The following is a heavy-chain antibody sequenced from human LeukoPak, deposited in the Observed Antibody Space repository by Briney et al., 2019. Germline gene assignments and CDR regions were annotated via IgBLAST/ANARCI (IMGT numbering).Heavy chain of an antibody. CDR2: IYYSGST. CDR1: GGSISSGGYY. J-gene: IGHJ4*02. V-gene: IGHV4-31*03. D-gene: IGHD1-7*01. CDR3: AREDWNYGRYFDY. Sequence: SETLSLTCTVSGGSISSGGYYWSWIRQHPGKGLEWIGYIYYSGSTYYNPSLKSRVTISVDTSKNQFSLKLSSVTAADTAVYYCAREDWNYGRYFDYWGQGTLVTVSS.